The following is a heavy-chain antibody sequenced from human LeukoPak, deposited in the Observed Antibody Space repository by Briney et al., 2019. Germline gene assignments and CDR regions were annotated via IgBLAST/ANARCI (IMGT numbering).Heavy chain of an antibody. J-gene: IGHJ6*04. V-gene: IGHV3-49*04. CDR3: SRADYYGSGSPISLDV. CDR2: IRSNAYGATT. CDR1: GFTFSDYY. D-gene: IGHD3-10*01. Sequence: GGSLRLSCAASGFTFSDYYMSWVRQAPGKGLEWVSFIRSNAYGATTEYAASVKGRFTISRDDSISIAYLQMNSLKTEDTAVYYCSRADYYGSGSPISLDVWGKGTTVTVSS.